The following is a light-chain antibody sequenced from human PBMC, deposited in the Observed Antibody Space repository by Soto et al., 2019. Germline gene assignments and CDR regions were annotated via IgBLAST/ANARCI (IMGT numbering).Light chain of an antibody. J-gene: IGKJ2*01. Sequence: DIQMTQSPSSLSASVGDRVTIACRASQSIITYLSWYQQRPGKAPKLLIYTASSLQSGVPSRFSGSGSGTDFTLTISSLHPEDFATYYCQETYSTPYTFGQGT. CDR1: QSIITY. V-gene: IGKV1-39*01. CDR3: QETYSTPYT. CDR2: TAS.